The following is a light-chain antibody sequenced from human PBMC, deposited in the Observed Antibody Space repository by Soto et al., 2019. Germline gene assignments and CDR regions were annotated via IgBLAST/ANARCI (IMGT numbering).Light chain of an antibody. CDR1: SSDVGGNNY. J-gene: IGLJ2*01. CDR3: GTWDSSLSVVL. V-gene: IGLV1-51*01. Sequence: QSVLTQPASVSGSPGQSITISCTGTSSDVGGNNYVSWYQQHPGTAPKLIIYDNNKRPSGIPDRFSGSKSGTSATLGITGLQTADEADYYCGTWDSSLSVVLFGGGTQLTVL. CDR2: DNN.